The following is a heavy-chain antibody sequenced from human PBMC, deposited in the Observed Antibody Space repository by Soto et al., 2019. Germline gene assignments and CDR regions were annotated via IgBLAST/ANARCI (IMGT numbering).Heavy chain of an antibody. CDR3: ARDLAAGDY. V-gene: IGHV1-46*01. D-gene: IGHD6-13*01. CDR1: GYTFINYY. Sequence: ASVKVSCKASGYTFINYYIHWVRQAPGQGLEWMGIFNPTSGSTNYAQKKQGRVTLTMDTSTRTVYMELSSLIFDDTAVYYCARDLAAGDYWGQGTLVTVSS. CDR2: FNPTSGST. J-gene: IGHJ4*02.